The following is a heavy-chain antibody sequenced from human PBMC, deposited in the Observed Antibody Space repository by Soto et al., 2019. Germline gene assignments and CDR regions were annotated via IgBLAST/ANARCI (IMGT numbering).Heavy chain of an antibody. J-gene: IGHJ6*02. CDR2: ISYDGSNK. CDR1: GFTFSSYG. Sequence: GGSLRLSCAASGFTFSSYGMHWVRQAPGKGLEWVAVISYDGSNKNYADSVKGRFTISRDNSKNTLYLQMNSLRAEDTAVYYCAKVRLDYYYYGMDVWGQGTTATVSS. CDR3: AKVRLDYYYYGMDV. V-gene: IGHV3-30*18. D-gene: IGHD3-10*01.